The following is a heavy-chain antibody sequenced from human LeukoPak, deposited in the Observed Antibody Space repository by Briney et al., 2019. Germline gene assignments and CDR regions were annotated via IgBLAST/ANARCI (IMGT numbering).Heavy chain of an antibody. D-gene: IGHD3-22*01. CDR1: GGTFSSYA. J-gene: IGHJ4*02. V-gene: IGHV1-69*04. CDR3: ARDLSIDPNYYDSSGLLDY. CDR2: IIPILGIA. Sequence: ASVKVSCKASGGTFSSYAIRWVRPAPGQGLEWMGRIIPILGIANYAQKFQGRVTITADKSTSTAYMELSSLRSEDTAVYYCARDLSIDPNYYDSSGLLDYWGQGTLVTVSS.